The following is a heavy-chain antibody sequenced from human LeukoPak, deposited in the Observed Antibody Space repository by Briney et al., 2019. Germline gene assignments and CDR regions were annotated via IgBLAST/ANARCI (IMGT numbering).Heavy chain of an antibody. D-gene: IGHD4-23*01. CDR3: ARGPTSGGNSTY. CDR1: GYTFTRYD. J-gene: IGHJ4*02. CDR2: INPNSGGT. Sequence: GASVKVSCKASGYTFTRYDINWVRQATGQGLEWMGWINPNSGGTNYAQKFQGGVTMTRDTSISTAYMELGRLRSDDTAVYYCARGPTSGGNSTYWGQGTLVTVSS. V-gene: IGHV1-2*02.